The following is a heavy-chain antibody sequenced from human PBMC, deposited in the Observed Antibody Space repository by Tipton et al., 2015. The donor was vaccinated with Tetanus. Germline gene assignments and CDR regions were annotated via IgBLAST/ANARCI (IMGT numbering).Heavy chain of an antibody. Sequence: LRLSCAASGFTLSRYTLNWVRQAPGKGLEWTGYIYYSGSTYYNPSLKSRVTISVDTSKNQFSLKLSSVTAADTAVYYCARGGSYHTPPGYWGQGTLVTVSS. D-gene: IGHD1-26*01. CDR2: IYYSGST. CDR1: GFTLSRYT. J-gene: IGHJ4*02. V-gene: IGHV4-31*02. CDR3: ARGGSYHTPPGY.